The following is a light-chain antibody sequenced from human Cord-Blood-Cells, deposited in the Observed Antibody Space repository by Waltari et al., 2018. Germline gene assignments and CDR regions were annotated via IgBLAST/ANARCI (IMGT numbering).Light chain of an antibody. Sequence: DIQMTQSPSSLSASVGDRVTITCRASQSISSYINWYQQKPGKAPKLLIYAASSLQSGVPSRFSGSGSGTDFTLTISSLQPEDFATYYCQQSYSTSRTFGQGTKVEIK. CDR1: QSISSY. J-gene: IGKJ1*01. V-gene: IGKV1-39*01. CDR3: QQSYSTSRT. CDR2: AAS.